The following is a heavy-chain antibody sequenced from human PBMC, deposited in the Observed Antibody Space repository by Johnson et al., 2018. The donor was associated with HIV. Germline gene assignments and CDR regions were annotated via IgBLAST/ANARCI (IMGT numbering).Heavy chain of an antibody. CDR2: ISWNSGSI. CDR1: GFTVSSNY. CDR3: SRGSVTPPQLSYIDPYDAFDI. Sequence: VQLVESGGGLIQPGGSLRLSCAASGFTVSSNYMSWVRQAPGKGLEWVSSISWNSGSIGYADSVKGRFTISRDSAKNSLYLQMNSLRAEDTAVYYWSRGSVTPPQLSYIDPYDAFDIWGQGTMVTVSS. J-gene: IGHJ3*02. D-gene: IGHD3-3*01. V-gene: IGHV3-48*04.